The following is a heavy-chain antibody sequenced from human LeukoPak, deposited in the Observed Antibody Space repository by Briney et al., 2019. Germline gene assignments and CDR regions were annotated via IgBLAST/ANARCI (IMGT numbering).Heavy chain of an antibody. CDR2: IIPIFGTA. CDR1: GGTFSSYA. J-gene: IGHJ3*02. Sequence: EASVKVSCKASGGTFSSYAISWVRQAPGQGLEWMGGIIPIFGTANYAQKFQGRVTITADESTSTAYMELSSLRSEDTAVYYCAKDLTGTTSNAFDIWGQGTMVTVSS. CDR3: AKDLTGTTSNAFDI. V-gene: IGHV1-69*13. D-gene: IGHD1-7*01.